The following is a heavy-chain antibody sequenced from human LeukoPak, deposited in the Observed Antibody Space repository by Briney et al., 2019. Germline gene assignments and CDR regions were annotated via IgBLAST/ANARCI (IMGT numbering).Heavy chain of an antibody. J-gene: IGHJ4*02. CDR1: GGSISSSNW. CDR2: IYHSGST. D-gene: IGHD3-22*01. CDR3: ARTPTQDYYDSSSDY. Sequence: SETLSLTCAVSGGSISSSNWWRGGRPPPGKGLEWIGEIYHSGSTNYNPSLKRRVTISGDKSKNQFSLKLRSVTAADTAVYYCARTPTQDYYDSSSDYWGQGTLVTVSS. V-gene: IGHV4-4*02.